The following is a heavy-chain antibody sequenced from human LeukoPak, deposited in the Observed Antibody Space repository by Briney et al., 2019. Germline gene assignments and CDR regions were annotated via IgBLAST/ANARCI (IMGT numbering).Heavy chain of an antibody. CDR1: GFSLSTRGVG. V-gene: IGHV2-5*02. CDR2: IYWDDDK. J-gene: IGHJ4*02. CDR3: ARSDCSSTSCYLFDY. Sequence: SGPTLVNPTQTLTLTCTFSGFSLSTRGVGVGWIRQPPGKALEWLSLIYWDDDKRYSPSLKSRLTITKDTSKNQVVLTMTNMDPVDTATYYCARSDCSSTSCYLFDYWGQGTLVTVSS. D-gene: IGHD2-2*01.